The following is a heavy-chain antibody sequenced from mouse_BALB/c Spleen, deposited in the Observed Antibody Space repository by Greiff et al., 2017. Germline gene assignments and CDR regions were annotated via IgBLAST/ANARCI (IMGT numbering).Heavy chain of an antibody. CDR3: ASGPYYGNYEGFAY. J-gene: IGHJ3*01. Sequence: EVQRVESGGGLVQPGGSRKLSCAASGFTFSSFGMHWVRQAPEKGLEWVAYISSGSSTIYYADTVKGRFTISRDNPKNTLFLQMTSLRSEDTAMYYCASGPYYGNYEGFAYWGQGTLVTVSA. CDR2: ISSGSSTI. D-gene: IGHD2-10*01. V-gene: IGHV5-17*02. CDR1: GFTFSSFG.